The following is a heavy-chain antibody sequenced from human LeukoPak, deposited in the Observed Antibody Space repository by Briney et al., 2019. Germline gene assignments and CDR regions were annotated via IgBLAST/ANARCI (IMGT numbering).Heavy chain of an antibody. D-gene: IGHD4-23*01. CDR3: AASITPNAFDI. Sequence: PGGSLRLSCAASGFTFSSYEMSWVRQAPGKGLEWVSYISSSGSTIYYADSVKGRFTISRDNAKNSLYPQMNSLRAEDTAAYYCAASITPNAFDIWGQGTMVTVSS. CDR1: GFTFSSYE. V-gene: IGHV3-48*03. CDR2: ISSSGSTI. J-gene: IGHJ3*02.